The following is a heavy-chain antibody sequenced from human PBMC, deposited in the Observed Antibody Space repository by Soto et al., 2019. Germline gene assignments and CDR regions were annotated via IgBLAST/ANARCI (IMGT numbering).Heavy chain of an antibody. Sequence: GGSLRLSCAASGFTFTSYWMHWVRQAPGKGPVWVSRINKDGTTTAYADSVKGRFTISRDNAKNMLYLQMNSLRVEDTAVYYCARVGVGGYGSNFPGYYYYGMDVWGQGTTVTVSS. CDR2: INKDGTTT. CDR3: ARVGVGGYGSNFPGYYYYGMDV. CDR1: GFTFTSYW. J-gene: IGHJ6*02. D-gene: IGHD5-18*01. V-gene: IGHV3-74*03.